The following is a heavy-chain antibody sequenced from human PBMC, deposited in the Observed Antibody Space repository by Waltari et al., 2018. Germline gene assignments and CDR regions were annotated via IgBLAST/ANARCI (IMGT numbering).Heavy chain of an antibody. CDR3: ARLDYDSSGYYYDYYYYMDV. V-gene: IGHV4-38-2*02. D-gene: IGHD3-22*01. CDR1: AYSISSGYY. CDR2: IYHSGST. J-gene: IGHJ6*03. Sequence: QVQLQESGPGLVKPSETLSLTCTVSAYSISSGYYWGWIRQPPGKGLEWIGSIYHSGSTYYNPSLKSRVTISVDTSKNQFSLKLSSVTAADTAVYYCARLDYDSSGYYYDYYYYMDVWGKGTTVTVSS.